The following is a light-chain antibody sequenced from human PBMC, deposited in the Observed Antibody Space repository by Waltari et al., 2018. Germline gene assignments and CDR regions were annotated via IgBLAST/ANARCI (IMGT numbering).Light chain of an antibody. CDR3: QHYNNYPVA. CDR1: QSISIW. Sequence: DIQMTQSPSTLSASVGDRVSITCRASQSISIWLAWYQQKSGRAPKLLISKSSSLEYGVPSRFSGIGSGTEFTLTITNLQPDDFATYYCQHYNNYPVAFGPGTKLEIK. V-gene: IGKV1-5*03. CDR2: KSS. J-gene: IGKJ2*01.